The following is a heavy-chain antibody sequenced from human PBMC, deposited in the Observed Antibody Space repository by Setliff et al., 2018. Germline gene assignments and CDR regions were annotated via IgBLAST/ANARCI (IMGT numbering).Heavy chain of an antibody. D-gene: IGHD1-1*01. CDR2: VYTNGGS. V-gene: IGHV4-4*07. CDR3: ARANKKLDYYYYYYMDV. Sequence: SETLSLTCSVSGGLIYDRWWTWVRQPAGEEFQWIGRVYTNGGSDYNPFLKSRVSISLDTSKNQFSLKLISVTAADTAVYYCARANKKLDYYYYYYMDVWGKGTTVTVSS. J-gene: IGHJ6*03. CDR1: GGLIYDRW.